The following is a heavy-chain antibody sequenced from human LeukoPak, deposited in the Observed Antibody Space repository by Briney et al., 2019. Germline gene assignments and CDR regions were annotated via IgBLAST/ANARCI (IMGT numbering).Heavy chain of an antibody. V-gene: IGHV3-30-3*01. CDR1: GFTFSSYA. Sequence: GRSLRLSCAASGFTFSSYAMHWVRQAPGKGLEWVAVISYDGSNKYYADSVKGRFTISRDNSKNMLYLQMNSLRAEDTAVYYCARDLGGATDYWGQGTLVTVSS. CDR2: ISYDGSNK. D-gene: IGHD1-26*01. CDR3: ARDLGGATDY. J-gene: IGHJ4*02.